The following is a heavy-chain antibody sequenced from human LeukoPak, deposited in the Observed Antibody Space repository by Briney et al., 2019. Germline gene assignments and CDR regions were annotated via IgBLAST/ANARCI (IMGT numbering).Heavy chain of an antibody. D-gene: IGHD1-26*01. V-gene: IGHV4-59*01. Sequence: PSETLSLTCTVSGGSISSYYWSWIRQPPGKGLEWIGYIYYSGSTNYNPSLKSRVTISVDTSKNQFSLKLSSVTAADTAVYYCARGREWELPDYWGRGTLVTVSS. CDR2: IYYSGST. J-gene: IGHJ4*02. CDR1: GGSISSYY. CDR3: ARGREWELPDY.